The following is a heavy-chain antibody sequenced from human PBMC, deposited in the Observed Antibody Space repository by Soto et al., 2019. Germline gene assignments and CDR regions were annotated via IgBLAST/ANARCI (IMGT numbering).Heavy chain of an antibody. D-gene: IGHD6-13*01. Sequence: ASVKVSCKASGYTFTGYYMHLVRQAPGQGLEWMGWINPNSGGTNYAQKFQGRVTMTRDTSISTAYMELSRLRSDDTAVYYCARVRQQLSSWFDPWGQGTLVTVFS. CDR1: GYTFTGYY. V-gene: IGHV1-2*02. CDR2: INPNSGGT. CDR3: ARVRQQLSSWFDP. J-gene: IGHJ5*02.